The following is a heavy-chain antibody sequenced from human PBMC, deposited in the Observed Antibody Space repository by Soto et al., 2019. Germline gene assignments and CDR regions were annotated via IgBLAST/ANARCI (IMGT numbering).Heavy chain of an antibody. Sequence: QVQLVQSGAAVKKPGSSVKVSCKSSGYNFIIYTITWVRQAPGQGLEWMGRIIPIFSQTNYAQKFQGRVTITEDRSTSTVGRELSGLSSDDTAVYYWARGGVVAAGGMDVWCQGTTVTVSS. D-gene: IGHD3-3*01. V-gene: IGHV1-69*08. J-gene: IGHJ6*02. CDR2: IIPIFSQT. CDR3: ARGGVVAAGGMDV. CDR1: GYNFIIYT.